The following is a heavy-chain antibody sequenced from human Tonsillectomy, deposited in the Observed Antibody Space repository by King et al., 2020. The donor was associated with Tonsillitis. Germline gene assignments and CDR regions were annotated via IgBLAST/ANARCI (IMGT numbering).Heavy chain of an antibody. D-gene: IGHD5-24*01. Sequence: VQLQQWGAGLLKPSETLSLTCVVYGGSFSGYYWNWIRQPPGKGLEWIGGIDHGGSTNYNPSLKSRVTILIDTSKNQFSLKLSSVTAADTAVYYCARGRIDGVQWGFDPWGQGTLVTVSS. J-gene: IGHJ5*02. CDR1: GGSFSGYY. CDR2: IDHGGST. CDR3: ARGRIDGVQWGFDP. V-gene: IGHV4-34*01.